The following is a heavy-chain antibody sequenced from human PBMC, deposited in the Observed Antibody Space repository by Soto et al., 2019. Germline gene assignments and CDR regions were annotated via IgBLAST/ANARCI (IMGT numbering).Heavy chain of an antibody. J-gene: IGHJ6*02. V-gene: IGHV1-8*01. Sequence: ASVKVSCKASGYTFTSYDINWVRQATGQGLEWMGWMNPNSGNTGYAQKFQGRVTMTRNTSISTAYMELSSLRSEDTAVYYCARGVGRFLEWLSRYYYGMDVWGQGTTDTVSS. CDR2: MNPNSGNT. D-gene: IGHD3-3*01. CDR1: GYTFTSYD. CDR3: ARGVGRFLEWLSRYYYGMDV.